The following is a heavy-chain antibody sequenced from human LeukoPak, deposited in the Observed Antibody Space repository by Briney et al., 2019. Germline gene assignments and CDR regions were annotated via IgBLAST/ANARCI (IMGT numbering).Heavy chain of an antibody. CDR3: ARGGAFDI. CDR2: VSATGYTT. CDR1: GLTLPYG. J-gene: IGHJ3*02. V-gene: IGHV3-23*01. Sequence: PGGTLRLSCVVSGLTLPYGMSWVRQAPGKGLEWVSYVSATGYTTSYADSVKGRFTISRDNSKNTLYLQMNSLRAEDTAVYYCARGGAFDIWGQGTMVTVSS.